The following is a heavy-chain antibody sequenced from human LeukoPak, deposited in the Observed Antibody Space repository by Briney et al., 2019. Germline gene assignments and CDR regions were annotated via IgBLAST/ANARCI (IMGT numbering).Heavy chain of an antibody. CDR3: ARGRYCSGGSCWRGDY. J-gene: IGHJ4*02. D-gene: IGHD2-15*01. Sequence: SETLSLTCAVYGGSFSGYYWSWIRQPPGKGLEWIGEINHSGSTNYNPSLKSRVTISVDTSKNQFSLKLSSVTAADTAVYYCARGRYCSGGSCWRGDYWGQGTLVTVSS. CDR2: INHSGST. CDR1: GGSFSGYY. V-gene: IGHV4-34*01.